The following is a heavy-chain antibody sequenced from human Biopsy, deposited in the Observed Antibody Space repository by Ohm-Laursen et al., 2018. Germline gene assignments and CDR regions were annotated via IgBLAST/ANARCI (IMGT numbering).Heavy chain of an antibody. CDR3: ARGGLNYWYFDL. J-gene: IGHJ2*01. Sequence: VASVKVSCKASGYTFTDSYMQWVRQAPGQGPEWMGWINPNSGGTNYAQKFQGRVTMTRDTSMSTAYMELNRLRSDDTAVYYCARGGLNYWYFDLWGRGTLVTVSS. CDR1: GYTFTDSY. V-gene: IGHV1-2*02. CDR2: INPNSGGT. D-gene: IGHD1-26*01.